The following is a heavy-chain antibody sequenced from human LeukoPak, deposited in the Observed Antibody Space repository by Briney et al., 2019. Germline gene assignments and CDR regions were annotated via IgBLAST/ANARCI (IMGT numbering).Heavy chain of an antibody. J-gene: IGHJ3*02. V-gene: IGHV1-18*01. Sequence: GASVTVSCKASGYTFTSYGISWVRQAPGQGLEWIGWISAYNGNTNYAQKLQGRVTMTTDTSTSTAYMELRSLRSDDTAVYYCARDNLLDYYYDSGGPDAFDIWGQGTMVTVSS. CDR1: GYTFTSYG. CDR2: ISAYNGNT. CDR3: ARDNLLDYYYDSGGPDAFDI. D-gene: IGHD3-22*01.